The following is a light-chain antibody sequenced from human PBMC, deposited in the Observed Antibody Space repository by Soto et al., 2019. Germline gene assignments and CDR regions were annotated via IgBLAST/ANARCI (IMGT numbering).Light chain of an antibody. CDR3: QQYESTPPT. Sequence: DIVMTQSPDALAVSLGERATINCKSSQSVLYSSNNTNYLAWYQQRPGQPPKLLIYWASTRESGVPDRFSGSGSGTDFTVTITSLQAEEVAVYYCQQYESTPPTFGQGTKFEIK. V-gene: IGKV4-1*01. CDR1: QSVLYSSNNTNY. CDR2: WAS. J-gene: IGKJ2*01.